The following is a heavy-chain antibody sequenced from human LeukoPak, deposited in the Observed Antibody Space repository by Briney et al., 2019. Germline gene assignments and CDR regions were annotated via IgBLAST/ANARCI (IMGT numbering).Heavy chain of an antibody. CDR3: ARRGTYGDYVDY. V-gene: IGHV4-38-2*01. J-gene: IGHJ4*02. CDR1: GYSISSGYY. D-gene: IGHD4-17*01. Sequence: PSETLSLTCAVSGYSISSGYYWGWIRQPPGKGLEWIGNIYHSGNTYYNPSLKSRVTISVDTSTNHFSLKLTSVTAADTAVYYRARRGTYGDYVDYWGQGTLVTVSS. CDR2: IYHSGNT.